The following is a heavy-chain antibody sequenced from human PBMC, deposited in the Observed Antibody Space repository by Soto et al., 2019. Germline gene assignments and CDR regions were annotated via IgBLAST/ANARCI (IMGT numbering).Heavy chain of an antibody. D-gene: IGHD2-8*01. CDR3: ARDLIVSGGYYQYGMDV. CDR1: GYTFTNYA. J-gene: IGHJ6*02. Sequence: ASVKVSCKASGYTFTNYAMHWVRQVPGQRLEWMGWINVVNGNTKYSQRFQGRVTFTRDTSASTAYMELSSLRAEDTAVYYCARDLIVSGGYYQYGMDVWGQGTTVTVSS. V-gene: IGHV1-3*01. CDR2: INVVNGNT.